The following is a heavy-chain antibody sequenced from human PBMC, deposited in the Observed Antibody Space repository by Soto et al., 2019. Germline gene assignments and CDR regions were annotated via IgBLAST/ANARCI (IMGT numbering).Heavy chain of an antibody. CDR2: FDPEDGER. J-gene: IGHJ4*02. CDR3: AIVSRGGTYSGFDY. D-gene: IGHD1-26*01. Sequence: VQLVQSGAEVKKPGASVKVSCRVSGYTLTGLSMHWVRQAPGKGLEWMTGFDPEDGERIYAQKFQDRLTMSEDTSTDTAYMEVNSLRSDDTAIYYCAIVSRGGTYSGFDYWGQGTLVTVSS. V-gene: IGHV1-24*01. CDR1: GYTLTGLS.